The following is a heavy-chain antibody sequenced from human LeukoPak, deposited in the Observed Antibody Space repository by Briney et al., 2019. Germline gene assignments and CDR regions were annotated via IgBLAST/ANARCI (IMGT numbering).Heavy chain of an antibody. CDR1: GGTFSSYA. V-gene: IGHV1-69*05. CDR3: ARNLLELPQFNWFDP. J-gene: IGHJ5*02. D-gene: IGHD1-26*01. Sequence: SVKVSCKASGGTFSSYAISWVRQAPGQGLEWMGGIIPIFGTANYAQKFQGRVTITTDGSTSTAYMELSSLRSEDTAVYYCARNLLELPQFNWFDPWGQGTLVTVSS. CDR2: IIPIFGTA.